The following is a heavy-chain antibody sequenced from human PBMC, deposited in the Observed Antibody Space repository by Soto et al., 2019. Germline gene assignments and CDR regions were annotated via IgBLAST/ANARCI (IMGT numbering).Heavy chain of an antibody. CDR3: ARMIAAAGPDNWFDP. Sequence: SGPTLVNPTETLTLTCTVSGFSLSNARMGVSWIRQPPGKALEWLAHIYSNDEKSYSTSLKTRLTISKDTSKNQVVLTMTNMDPVDTATYYCARMIAAAGPDNWFDPWGQGTLVTVSS. V-gene: IGHV2-26*01. D-gene: IGHD6-13*01. CDR2: IYSNDEK. J-gene: IGHJ5*02. CDR1: GFSLSNARMG.